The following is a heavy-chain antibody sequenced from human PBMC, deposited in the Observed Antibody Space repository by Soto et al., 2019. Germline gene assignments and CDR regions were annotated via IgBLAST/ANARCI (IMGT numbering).Heavy chain of an antibody. Sequence: ASVKVSCKASGYTFPSYGISWVRQAPGQGLEWMGIINPSGGSTSYAQKFQGRVTMTRDTSTSTVYMELSSLRSEDTAVYYCARGTPRSSILNGPDIWGQGTMVTVSS. CDR2: INPSGGST. CDR1: GYTFPSYG. D-gene: IGHD3-9*01. CDR3: ARGTPRSSILNGPDI. V-gene: IGHV1-46*01. J-gene: IGHJ3*02.